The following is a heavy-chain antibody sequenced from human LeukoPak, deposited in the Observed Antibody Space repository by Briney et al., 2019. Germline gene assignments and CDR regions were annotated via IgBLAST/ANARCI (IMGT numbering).Heavy chain of an antibody. D-gene: IGHD1-26*01. CDR2: IKQDGSDI. CDR1: GFTFSNYW. J-gene: IGHJ4*02. CDR3: TRSGTYVFDF. Sequence: GGSLRLSCAASGFTFSNYWMSWVRQAPGKGLEWVADIKQDGSDIYYVDSVKGRFTISRDNAKNSLYLQMNSLRAEDTAVYYCTRSGTYVFDFWGQGTLVTVSS. V-gene: IGHV3-7*01.